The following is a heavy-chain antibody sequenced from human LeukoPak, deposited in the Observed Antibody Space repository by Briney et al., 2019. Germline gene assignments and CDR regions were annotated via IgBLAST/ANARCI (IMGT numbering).Heavy chain of an antibody. D-gene: IGHD6-13*01. J-gene: IGHJ4*02. CDR3: ARLRPAAGTPYLFDY. Sequence: GGSLRLSCAASGFTVSSNYMSWVRQAPGKGLEWVSVIYSGGSTYYADSVKGRFTISRDNSKNTLYLQMNSLRAEDTAVYYCARLRPAAGTPYLFDYWGQGALVTVSS. V-gene: IGHV3-66*04. CDR1: GFTVSSNY. CDR2: IYSGGST.